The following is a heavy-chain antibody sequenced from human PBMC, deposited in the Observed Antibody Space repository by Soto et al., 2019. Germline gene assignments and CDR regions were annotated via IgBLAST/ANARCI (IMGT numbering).Heavy chain of an antibody. V-gene: IGHV1-18*01. Sequence: QVQLVQSGAEVKNPGASVKVSCKASGYIFTSYGISWVRQAPGQGLEWMGWISAHNANTNYAQKFQGRVTMTTDTXTXTXXMELRSLRSDDTAVYYCATERLAYYFDTSGEDFDYWGQGTLVTVSS. CDR2: ISAHNANT. CDR1: GYIFTSYG. J-gene: IGHJ4*02. CDR3: ATERLAYYFDTSGEDFDY. D-gene: IGHD3-22*01.